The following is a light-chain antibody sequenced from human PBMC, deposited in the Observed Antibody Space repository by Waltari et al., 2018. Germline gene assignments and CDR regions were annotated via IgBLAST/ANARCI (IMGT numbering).Light chain of an antibody. Sequence: EILLTQSPGTLSLSPGERATLSCRASQTIGKYVVWYQQKPGQAPRLLMYAASSRATGIPDRFSGSGSGTDFSLTISRLEPEDFAVYYCQKYDRLPATFGQGTKVEIK. CDR2: AAS. CDR3: QKYDRLPAT. CDR1: QTIGKY. J-gene: IGKJ1*01. V-gene: IGKV3-20*01.